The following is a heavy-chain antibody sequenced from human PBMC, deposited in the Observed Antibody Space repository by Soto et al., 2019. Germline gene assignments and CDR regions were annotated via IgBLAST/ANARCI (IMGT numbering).Heavy chain of an antibody. V-gene: IGHV3-30-3*01. D-gene: IGHD3-22*01. Sequence: GGSLRLSCAASGFTFSSYAMHWVRQAPGKGPEWVAVISYDGSNKYYADSVKGRFTISRDNSKNTLYLQMNSLRAEDTAVYYCARDRVKGYYDSSGYYRPGFDYWGQGTLVTVSS. CDR1: GFTFSSYA. J-gene: IGHJ4*02. CDR2: ISYDGSNK. CDR3: ARDRVKGYYDSSGYYRPGFDY.